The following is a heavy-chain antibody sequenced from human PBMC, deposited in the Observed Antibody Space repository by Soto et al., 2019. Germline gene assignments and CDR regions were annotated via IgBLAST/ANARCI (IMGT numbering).Heavy chain of an antibody. CDR2: MQPSTGRT. Sequence: GASVKVSCKASGYSFTSLDINWLRQTAGQGLEWMGWMQPSTGRTGYAQKFQGRVTTTRDTSINTAYMELTTLTSDDTAFYYCARGVSAGVDYWGQGTLVTVSS. V-gene: IGHV1-8*01. CDR1: GYSFTSLD. CDR3: ARGVSAGVDY. D-gene: IGHD1-26*01. J-gene: IGHJ4*02.